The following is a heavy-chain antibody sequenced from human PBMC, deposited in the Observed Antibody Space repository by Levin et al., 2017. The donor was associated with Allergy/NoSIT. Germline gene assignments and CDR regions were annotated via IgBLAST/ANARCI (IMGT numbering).Heavy chain of an antibody. J-gene: IGHJ3*01. CDR2: ISSSGTYI. Sequence: GGSLRLSCVASGFTFSSYSMDWVRQAPGKGLEWVSSISSSGTYIYYADSLKGRFTISRDNAKNSLYLQMTSLRAEDTAIYFCARDTYAFDFWGQGTMVTVSS. CDR1: GFTFSSYS. CDR3: ARDTYAFDF. V-gene: IGHV3-21*01.